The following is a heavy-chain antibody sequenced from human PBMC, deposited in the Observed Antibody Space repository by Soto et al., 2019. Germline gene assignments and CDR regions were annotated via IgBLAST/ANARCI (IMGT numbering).Heavy chain of an antibody. Sequence: QVQLVQSGAEVKKPGSSVKVSCKASGGTFSNYAFTWVRQAPGQGLEWMGGLIPISGTSKYAQNFQGRVVISADESRSTAYMELTSLISEDTAVYYCATSLVGATTWWFFDHWGQGTLVTVSS. V-gene: IGHV1-69*01. CDR3: ATSLVGATTWWFFDH. CDR1: GGTFSNYA. D-gene: IGHD1-26*01. J-gene: IGHJ4*02. CDR2: LIPISGTS.